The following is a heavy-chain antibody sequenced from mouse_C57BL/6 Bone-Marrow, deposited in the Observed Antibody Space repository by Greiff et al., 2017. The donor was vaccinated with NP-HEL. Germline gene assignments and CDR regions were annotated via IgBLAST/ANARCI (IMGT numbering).Heavy chain of an antibody. J-gene: IGHJ3*01. D-gene: IGHD2-4*01. CDR1: GYTFTSYW. V-gene: IGHV1-55*01. CDR2: IYPGSGST. CDR3: AREGIYYDYDGFAY. Sequence: QVQLQQPGAELVKPGASVKMSCKASGYTFTSYWITWVKQRPGQGLEWIGDIYPGSGSTNYNEKFKSKATLTVDTSSSTAYMQLSSLTSEDSAVYYCAREGIYYDYDGFAYWGQGTLLTVSA.